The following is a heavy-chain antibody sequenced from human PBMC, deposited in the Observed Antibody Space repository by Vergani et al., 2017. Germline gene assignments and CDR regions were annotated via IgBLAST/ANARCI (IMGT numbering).Heavy chain of an antibody. CDR3: ARGLDYGDYYFDY. Sequence: QVQLVESGGGLVKPGGSLRLSCAASGFTFSDYYMSWIRQAPGKGLEWVSYISSSGTIYYADSVKGRFTISRDNAKNSLYLQMNSLRAEDTAVYYCARGLDYGDYYFDYWGQGTLVTVSS. J-gene: IGHJ4*02. CDR1: GFTFSDYY. D-gene: IGHD4-17*01. CDR2: ISSSGTI. V-gene: IGHV3-11*04.